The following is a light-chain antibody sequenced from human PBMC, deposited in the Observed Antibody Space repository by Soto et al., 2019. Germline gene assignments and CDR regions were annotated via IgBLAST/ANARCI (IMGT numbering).Light chain of an antibody. V-gene: IGKV3-15*01. CDR2: GVS. J-gene: IGKJ4*01. CDR1: QSVRNTY. CDR3: KQYGDWPLT. Sequence: VMTQSPVTLSVSPGERATLSCRASQSVRNTYLAWYQQKPGQAPRLLISGVSTSAAGIPARFSGSGSGTEFPLTISSLQSEDFAVYYCKQYGDWPLTFGGGTKVEIK.